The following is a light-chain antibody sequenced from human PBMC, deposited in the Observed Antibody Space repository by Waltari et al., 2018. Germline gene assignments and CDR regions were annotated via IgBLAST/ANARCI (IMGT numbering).Light chain of an antibody. CDR3: LRSYSDARRV. V-gene: IGLV7-46*01. CDR2: ETI. Sequence: WFQPKPGQAPRTLISETININSWTPARFSGSLIGGKAALTLSGAQPEDEADYYCLRSYSDARRVFGGGTKLTVL. J-gene: IGLJ3*02.